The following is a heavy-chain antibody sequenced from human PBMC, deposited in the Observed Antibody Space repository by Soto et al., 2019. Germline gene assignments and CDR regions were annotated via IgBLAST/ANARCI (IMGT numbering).Heavy chain of an antibody. CDR2: IKEDGSEE. D-gene: IGHD1-7*01. Sequence: EVPLVESGGGLGQPGGSLRLSCVASGFTFSSYSMGWVRQAPGKGLEWVANIKEDGSEENYVDSVKGRFTISRDNARNSLSLQMNSLRAEDTAMYYCARAWTYARCWGRGTLVTVSS. V-gene: IGHV3-7*04. CDR3: ARAWTYARC. CDR1: GFTFSSYS. J-gene: IGHJ4*02.